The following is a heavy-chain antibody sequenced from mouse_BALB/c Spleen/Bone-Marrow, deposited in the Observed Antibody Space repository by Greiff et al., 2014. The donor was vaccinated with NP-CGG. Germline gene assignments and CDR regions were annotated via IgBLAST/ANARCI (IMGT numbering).Heavy chain of an antibody. J-gene: IGHJ3*01. CDR3: TGYGNYVETSFAY. CDR1: GYSFTSYW. CDR2: IYPGNSDT. Sequence: VQLQQSGTVLARPGASVRMSCKASGYSFTSYWMHWVKQRPGQGLEWIGAIYPGNSDTRYNQKFKGKAKLTAVTSASTAYMELSSLTNGDSAVYYCTGYGNYVETSFAYWGQGTLVTVSA. V-gene: IGHV1-5*01. D-gene: IGHD2-1*01.